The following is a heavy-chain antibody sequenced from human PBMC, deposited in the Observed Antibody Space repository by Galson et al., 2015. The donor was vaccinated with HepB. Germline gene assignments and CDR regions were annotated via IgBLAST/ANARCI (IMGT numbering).Heavy chain of an antibody. CDR3: ARDFGNFGVPISAFDV. V-gene: IGHV3-30*01. J-gene: IGHJ3*01. D-gene: IGHD3-3*01. Sequence: RFSFSRDNAKNTVYLQMNSLRPEDTAVYFCARDFGNFGVPISAFDVWGQGTMVTVSS.